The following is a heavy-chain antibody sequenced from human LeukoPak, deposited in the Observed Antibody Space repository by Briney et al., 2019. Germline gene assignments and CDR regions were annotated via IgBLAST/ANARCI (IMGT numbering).Heavy chain of an antibody. Sequence: PSETLSLTCTVSGGTISSDHSYWSWIRQPPGKGLEWIGYISHSGRTYYNPSLKSRVTISVDRSKNQFSLILNSVTAADAGVYYCARESSNYDFWSGSENAFDIWGQGTMVTVSS. D-gene: IGHD3-3*01. J-gene: IGHJ3*02. CDR3: ARESSNYDFWSGSENAFDI. CDR1: GGTISSDHSY. CDR2: ISHSGRT. V-gene: IGHV4-30-2*01.